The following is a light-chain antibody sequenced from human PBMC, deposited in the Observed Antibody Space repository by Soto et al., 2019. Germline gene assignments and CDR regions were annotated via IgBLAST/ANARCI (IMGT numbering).Light chain of an antibody. Sequence: EVVLTQSPATLSVSPGAGATLSCRASQSVGSNLAWYQQKPGQTPRVLIYGASTRAIGIPARFSGSGFGTEFTLTISSLQSEDFVVYYCQEYRNWPLLSFGGGTKVDIK. CDR3: QEYRNWPLLS. CDR2: GAS. J-gene: IGKJ4*01. CDR1: QSVGSN. V-gene: IGKV3-15*01.